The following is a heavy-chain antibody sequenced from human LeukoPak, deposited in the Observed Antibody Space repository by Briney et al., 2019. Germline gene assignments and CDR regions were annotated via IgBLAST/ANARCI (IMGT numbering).Heavy chain of an antibody. J-gene: IGHJ4*02. D-gene: IGHD6-19*01. V-gene: IGHV3-30-3*01. CDR1: GFTFSSYA. CDR3: ARQNSGWYYYFDY. Sequence: PGGSLRLSCAASGFTFSSYAMHWVRQAPGKGLEWVAVISYDGSNKYYADSVKGRFTISRDNSKNTLYLQMNSLRAEDTAVYYCARQNSGWYYYFDYWGQGTLVTVSP. CDR2: ISYDGSNK.